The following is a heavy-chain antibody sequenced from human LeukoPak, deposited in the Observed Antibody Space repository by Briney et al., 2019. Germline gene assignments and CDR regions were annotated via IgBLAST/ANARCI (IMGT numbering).Heavy chain of an antibody. CDR1: GFTFSTYA. CDR3: AKNGDRGAYCSGGTCYPYYYYYMDV. V-gene: IGHV3-23*01. D-gene: IGHD2-15*01. J-gene: IGHJ6*03. CDR2: ISGSGAKT. Sequence: PGGSLRLSCAASGFTFSTYAMNWVRQAPGKGLEWVSAISGSGAKTYYADFVKGRFTISRDNSKNTLYLQMNSLRAEDTAIYYCAKNGDRGAYCSGGTCYPYYYYYMDVWGKGTTVTISS.